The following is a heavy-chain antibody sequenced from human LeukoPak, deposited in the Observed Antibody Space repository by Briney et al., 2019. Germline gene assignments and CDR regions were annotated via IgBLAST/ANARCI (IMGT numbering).Heavy chain of an antibody. Sequence: SVKVSCKASGGTFSSYAISWVRQAPGQGLEWMGGIIPIFGTANYAQKFQGRVTITADESTSTAYMELSSLRSEDTAVYYCARDLEGGRASNYESGSADYWGQGTLVTVSS. V-gene: IGHV1-69*01. D-gene: IGHD4-11*01. CDR1: GGTFSSYA. J-gene: IGHJ4*02. CDR3: ARDLEGGRASNYESGSADY. CDR2: IIPIFGTA.